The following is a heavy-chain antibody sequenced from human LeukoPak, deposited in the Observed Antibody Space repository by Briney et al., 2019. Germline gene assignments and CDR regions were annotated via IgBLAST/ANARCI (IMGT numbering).Heavy chain of an antibody. D-gene: IGHD3-10*01. Sequence: GRSLRLSCAASGFTFSSYGMHWVRQAPGKGLEWVAVISYDRSNKYYADSVKGRFTISRDNSKNTLYLQMNSLRAEDTAVYYCASGNYGSGSSYAFDIWGQGTMVTVSS. J-gene: IGHJ3*02. CDR3: ASGNYGSGSSYAFDI. CDR1: GFTFSSYG. V-gene: IGHV3-30*03. CDR2: ISYDRSNK.